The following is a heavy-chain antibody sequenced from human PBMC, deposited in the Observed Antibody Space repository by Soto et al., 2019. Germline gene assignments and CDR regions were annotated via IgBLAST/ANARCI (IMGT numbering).Heavy chain of an antibody. CDR1: GGSISSYY. CDR2: IYYSGST. CDR3: ARRSDSSGWYDWFDP. V-gene: IGHV4-59*08. J-gene: IGHJ5*02. Sequence: SETLSLTCTVSGGSISSYYWSWIRQPPGKGLEWIGYIYYSGSTNYNPSLKSRVTISVDTSKNQFSLKLSSVTAADTAVYYCARRSDSSGWYDWFDPWGQGTLVTVSS. D-gene: IGHD6-19*01.